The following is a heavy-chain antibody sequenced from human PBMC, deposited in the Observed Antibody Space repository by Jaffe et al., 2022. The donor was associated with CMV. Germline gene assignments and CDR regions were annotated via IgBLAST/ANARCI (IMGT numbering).Heavy chain of an antibody. V-gene: IGHV4-31*03. D-gene: IGHD4-17*01. CDR2: IYYSGST. Sequence: QVQLQESGPGLVKPSQTLSLTCTVSGGSISSGGYYWSWIRQHPGKGLEWIGYIYYSGSTYYNPSLKSRVTISVDTSKNQFSLKLSSVTAADTAVYYCARDAVFYGARYYYYYGMDVWGQGTTVTVSS. J-gene: IGHJ6*02. CDR3: ARDAVFYGARYYYYYGMDV. CDR1: GGSISSGGYY.